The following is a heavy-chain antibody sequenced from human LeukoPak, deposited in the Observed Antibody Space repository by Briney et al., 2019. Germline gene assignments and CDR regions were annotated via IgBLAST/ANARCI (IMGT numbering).Heavy chain of an antibody. Sequence: SETLSLTCAVYGGSFSGYYWSWIRQPPGKGLEWIGEINHSGSTNYNPSLKSRVTISVDTSKNQFSLKLSSVTAADTAVYYCARLSRYCSSTSCSPGWGQGTLVTVSS. V-gene: IGHV4-34*01. D-gene: IGHD2-2*01. CDR2: INHSGST. J-gene: IGHJ4*02. CDR3: ARLSRYCSSTSCSPG. CDR1: GGSFSGYY.